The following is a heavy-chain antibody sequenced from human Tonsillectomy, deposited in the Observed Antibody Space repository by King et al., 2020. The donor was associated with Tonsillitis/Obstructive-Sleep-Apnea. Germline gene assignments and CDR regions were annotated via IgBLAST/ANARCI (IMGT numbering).Heavy chain of an antibody. V-gene: IGHV1-18*01. Sequence: QLVQSGAEVKKPGASVKVSCKASGYTFTSYGIIWVRQAPGQGLEWMGWISAYNDDTNYAQKLQDRVTMTTDTSTSTAFMELRRLKSDDTAVYYCARVSAFAWELVPVDPWGQGTLVTVSS. CDR3: ARVSAFAWELVPVDP. CDR1: GYTFTSYG. J-gene: IGHJ5*02. D-gene: IGHD1-26*01. CDR2: ISAYNDDT.